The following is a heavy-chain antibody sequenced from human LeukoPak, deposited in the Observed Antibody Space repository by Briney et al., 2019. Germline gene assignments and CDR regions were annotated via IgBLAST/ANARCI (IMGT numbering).Heavy chain of an antibody. CDR1: GFTFSDYF. D-gene: IGHD2-21*02. CDR3: AGPAYCGGNCYYFPDY. Sequence: GGSLRLSCAASGFTFSDYFMSWIRQAPGKGLEWLSHISSSGTGYYTDSVKGRVTISRDNAKNSLYLQMNSLRAEDTAVYYCAGPAYCGGNCYYFPDYWGQGTLVTLSS. V-gene: IGHV3-11*04. CDR2: ISSSGTG. J-gene: IGHJ4*02.